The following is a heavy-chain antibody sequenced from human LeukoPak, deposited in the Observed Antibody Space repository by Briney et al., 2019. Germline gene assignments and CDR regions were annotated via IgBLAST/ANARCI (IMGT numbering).Heavy chain of an antibody. D-gene: IGHD6-13*01. Sequence: SETLSLTCTVSGGSISSYYWSWIRQPPGKGLEWIGYIYYSGSTNYNPSLTSRVTISVDTCKNQFSLKLSSVPAADTDVYYCARVIAAAGPDAFDIWGQGTMVTVSS. V-gene: IGHV4-59*08. J-gene: IGHJ3*02. CDR3: ARVIAAAGPDAFDI. CDR2: IYYSGST. CDR1: GGSISSYY.